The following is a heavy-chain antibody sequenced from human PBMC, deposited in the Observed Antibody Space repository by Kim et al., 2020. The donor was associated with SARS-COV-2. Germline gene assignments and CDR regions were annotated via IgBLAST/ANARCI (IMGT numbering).Heavy chain of an antibody. Sequence: GGSLRLSCAGSGVTLRNYWVHWVRQVPGKGLVWVARIASDGGTTNYADFVKGRFSLSKDNARKTMYLQMNSLRVDDTAVYYCASEGFGTSGTYWFDPWG. CDR2: IASDGGTT. CDR1: GVTLRNYW. J-gene: IGHJ5*02. V-gene: IGHV3-74*01. D-gene: IGHD1-1*01. CDR3: ASEGFGTSGTYWFDP.